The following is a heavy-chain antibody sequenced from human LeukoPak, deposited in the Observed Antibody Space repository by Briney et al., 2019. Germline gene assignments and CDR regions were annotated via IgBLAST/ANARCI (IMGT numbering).Heavy chain of an antibody. J-gene: IGHJ3*02. CDR1: GFTFSSYG. CDR2: ISYDGSNK. Sequence: GGSLRLSCAASGFTFSSYGMHWVRQAPGKGLEWVAVISYDGSNKYYADSVKGRFTISRDNSKNTLYLQMNSLRAEDTAVYYCAKTKGYCSGGSCSDAFDIWGQGTTVTVSS. CDR3: AKTKGYCSGGSCSDAFDI. V-gene: IGHV3-30*18. D-gene: IGHD2-15*01.